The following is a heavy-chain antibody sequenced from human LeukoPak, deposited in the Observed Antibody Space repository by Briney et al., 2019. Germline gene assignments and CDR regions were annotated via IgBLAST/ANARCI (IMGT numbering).Heavy chain of an antibody. CDR1: GFTFSSYG. D-gene: IGHD3-9*01. CDR2: IRYDGSNK. Sequence: PGGSLRLSCAASGFTFSSYGMHWVRQAPGKGLEWVAFIRYDGSNKYYADSVKGGFTISRDNSNNTLYLQMNSLRAEDTAVYYCAKDRYFDWLFDYWGQGTLVTVSS. CDR3: AKDRYFDWLFDY. V-gene: IGHV3-30*02. J-gene: IGHJ4*02.